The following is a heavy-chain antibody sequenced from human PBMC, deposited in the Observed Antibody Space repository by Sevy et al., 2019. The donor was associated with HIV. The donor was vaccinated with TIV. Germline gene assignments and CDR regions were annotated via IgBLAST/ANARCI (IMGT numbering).Heavy chain of an antibody. V-gene: IGHV4-39*01. D-gene: IGHD6-19*01. CDR3: AGLSWYSSGWLWFDP. CDR1: GGSISSSNYY. Sequence: SETLSLTCTVSGGSISSSNYYWGWIRQPPGKGLEWIGSIYYSGSTYYNPSLKSRVTISVDTSKNQFSLKLSPVTAADTAVYYCAGLSWYSSGWLWFDPWGQGTLVTVSS. J-gene: IGHJ5*02. CDR2: IYYSGST.